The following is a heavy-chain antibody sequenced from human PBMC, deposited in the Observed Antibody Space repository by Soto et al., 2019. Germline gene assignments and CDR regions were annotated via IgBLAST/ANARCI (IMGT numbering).Heavy chain of an antibody. J-gene: IGHJ6*03. CDR3: ARHYGYYSHYMDV. V-gene: IGHV4-39*01. D-gene: IGHD3-10*01. CDR2: IYYSGST. CDR1: GDSISNNNFY. Sequence: PSETLSLTCTVSGDSISNNNFYWSWIRQPPGKGLEWIGSIYYSGSTYYNPSLKSRVTISVDTSNNQLSLKLSSVTAADTAVYYCARHYGYYSHYMDVWTKGTTVTVSS.